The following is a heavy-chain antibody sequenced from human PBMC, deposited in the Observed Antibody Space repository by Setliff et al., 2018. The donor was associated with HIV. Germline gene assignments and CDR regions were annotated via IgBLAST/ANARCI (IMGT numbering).Heavy chain of an antibody. D-gene: IGHD3-16*02. Sequence: GSLRLSCAVSGFTLSTYWMSWIRQPPGKGLEWIGEINHSGSTNYNPSLKSRVIISLDTSKNHLSLKLRSVTAADTAVYFCARESLNLGELSSNPDASDIWGQGTMVTVSS. CDR1: GFTLSTYW. V-gene: IGHV4-34*01. CDR3: ARESLNLGELSSNPDASDI. J-gene: IGHJ3*02. CDR2: INHSGST.